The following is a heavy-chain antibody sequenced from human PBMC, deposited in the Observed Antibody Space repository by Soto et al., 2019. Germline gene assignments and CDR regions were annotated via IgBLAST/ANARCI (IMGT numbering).Heavy chain of an antibody. J-gene: IGHJ4*02. CDR3: ARDKITGLFDY. D-gene: IGHD2-8*02. CDR2: INHSGST. CDR1: GDSVCGYY. Sequence: PSETLSITCTVSGDSVCGYYWAGIRQPPGTGLEWIGEINHSGSTNYNPSLKSRVTISVDTSKNQFSLKLTSVTAADTAVYYCARDKITGLFDYWGQGTLVTVSS. V-gene: IGHV4-34*01.